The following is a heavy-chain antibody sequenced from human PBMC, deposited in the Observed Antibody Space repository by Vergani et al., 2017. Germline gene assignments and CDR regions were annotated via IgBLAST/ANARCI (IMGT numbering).Heavy chain of an antibody. CDR2: INPNRVGT. V-gene: IGHV1-2*04. D-gene: IGHD6-19*01. CDR3: ARGTSGWFDY. Sequence: QVQLVQSGAEGKKPGASVKVSCKAAGYTFNGYYMHWVRQGPGQGLGGRGLINPNRVGTNYAQKFQGWVTMTRDTSISTAYMGLSRLRSDDTAVYYCARGTSGWFDYGGQGTLVAVSS. CDR1: GYTFNGYY. J-gene: IGHJ4*02.